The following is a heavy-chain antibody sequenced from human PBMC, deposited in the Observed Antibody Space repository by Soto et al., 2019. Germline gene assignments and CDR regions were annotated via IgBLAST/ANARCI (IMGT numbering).Heavy chain of an antibody. CDR1: GGSISSYY. CDR3: ARSSGVATPKRGGSYYYYYYMDV. D-gene: IGHD1-26*01. J-gene: IGHJ6*03. Sequence: SETLSLTCTVSGGSISSYYWSWIRQPPGKGLEWIGYIYYSGSTNYNPSLKSRVTISVDTSKNQFSLKLSSVTAADTAVYYCARSSGVATPKRGGSYYYYYYMDVWGKGTTVTVSS. V-gene: IGHV4-59*01. CDR2: IYYSGST.